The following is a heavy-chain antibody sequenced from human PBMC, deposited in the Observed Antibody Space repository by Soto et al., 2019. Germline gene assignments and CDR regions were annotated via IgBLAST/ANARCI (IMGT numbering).Heavy chain of an antibody. CDR1: GGSFSGYY. Sequence: QVQLQQWGAGLLKPSETLSLTCAVYGGSFSGYYWSWIRQPPGKGLEWIGEINHSGSTNYNPSLKSRVTISVDTSKNQSSLKLSAVTAADTAVYSCARGRTPTWWGQGTLVTGSS. CDR2: INHSGST. CDR3: ARGRTPTW. J-gene: IGHJ4*02. V-gene: IGHV4-34*01. D-gene: IGHD3-16*01.